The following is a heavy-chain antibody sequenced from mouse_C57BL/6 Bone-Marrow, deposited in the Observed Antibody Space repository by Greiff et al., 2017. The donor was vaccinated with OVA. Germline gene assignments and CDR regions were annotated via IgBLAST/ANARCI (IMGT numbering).Heavy chain of an antibody. Sequence: QVQLKQPGAELVKPGASVKLSCKASGYTFTSYWMQWVKQRPGQGLEWIGEIDPSDSYTNYNQKFKGKATLTVDTSSSTAYMQLSSLTSEDSAVYYCAREGFYYYGSSGFAYWGQGTLVTVSA. D-gene: IGHD1-1*01. CDR1: GYTFTSYW. CDR3: AREGFYYYGSSGFAY. J-gene: IGHJ3*01. CDR2: IDPSDSYT. V-gene: IGHV1-50*01.